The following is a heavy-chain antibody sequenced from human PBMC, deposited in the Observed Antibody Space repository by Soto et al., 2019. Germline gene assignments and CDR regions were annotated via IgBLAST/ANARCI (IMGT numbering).Heavy chain of an antibody. CDR1: GDSISSNSAA. Sequence: SQTLSLICAISGDSISSNSAAWNWIRQSPSRGFEWLGRTYYRSRWYHDYAVSVKSRIIINPDTSKNQVSLQLNSVTPDDTAVYYCASYRYDYWGQGTVVTVSS. CDR2: TYYRSRWYH. V-gene: IGHV6-1*01. D-gene: IGHD4-4*01. J-gene: IGHJ4*02. CDR3: ASYRYDY.